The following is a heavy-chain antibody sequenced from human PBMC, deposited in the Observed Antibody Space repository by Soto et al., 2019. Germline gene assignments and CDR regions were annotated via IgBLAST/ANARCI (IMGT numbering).Heavy chain of an antibody. D-gene: IGHD3-16*01. CDR1: GGSISSYY. J-gene: IGHJ3*02. CDR3: ARTQMGGVDAFDI. Sequence: SETLSLTCTVSGGSISSYYWSWIRQPPGKGLEWIGYIYYSGSTNYNPSLKSRVTISVDTSKNQFSLKLSSVTAADTAVYYCARTQMGGVDAFDIWGQGTMVTVSS. CDR2: IYYSGST. V-gene: IGHV4-59*01.